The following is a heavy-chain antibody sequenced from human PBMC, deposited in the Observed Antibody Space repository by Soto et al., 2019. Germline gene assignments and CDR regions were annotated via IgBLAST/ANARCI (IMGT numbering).Heavy chain of an antibody. J-gene: IGHJ5*02. CDR2: IYFTGST. V-gene: IGHV4-61*01. CDR3: TRGPPRVQWFDP. CDR1: SSGTYY. Sequence: SSGTYYWSWIRQPPGKGLEWIGHIYFTGSTNYNPSLKSRVTMSLDTSRNQFSLKLSSVTAADTAVYYCTRGPPRVQWFDPWGLGTLVTVSS.